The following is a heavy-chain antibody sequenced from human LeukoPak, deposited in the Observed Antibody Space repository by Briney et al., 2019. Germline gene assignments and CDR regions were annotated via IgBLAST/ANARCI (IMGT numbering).Heavy chain of an antibody. D-gene: IGHD3-10*01. CDR2: INPNSGDT. V-gene: IGHV1-2*02. Sequence: ASVKVSCKASGYTFTGYYMHWVRQAPGQGLEWMGWINPNSGDTNYAQKFQGRVTMTRDTSISTAYMELSRLRSDDTAVYYCARDQSWPGSHGLWFGTDWGQGTLVTVSS. CDR3: ARDQSWPGSHGLWFGTD. J-gene: IGHJ4*02. CDR1: GYTFTGYY.